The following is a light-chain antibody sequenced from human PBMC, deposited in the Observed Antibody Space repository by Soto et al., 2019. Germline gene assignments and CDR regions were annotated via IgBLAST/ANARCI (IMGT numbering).Light chain of an antibody. CDR2: GAS. Sequence: EMVITQSPATLSVSPGERATLSCRASQSVSSNLAWYQQKPGQAPRLLILGASTRATGIPARFSGSGSGTEFTLSISSLQSEDFAVYYCKQYKEWPPFTFGQGTRLEIK. J-gene: IGKJ5*01. CDR3: KQYKEWPPFT. V-gene: IGKV3-15*01. CDR1: QSVSSN.